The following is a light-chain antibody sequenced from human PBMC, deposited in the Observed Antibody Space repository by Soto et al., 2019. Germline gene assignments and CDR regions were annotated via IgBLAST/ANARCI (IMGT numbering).Light chain of an antibody. CDR3: QQRANWPLT. CDR1: QSVSSY. CDR2: DAF. V-gene: IGKV3-11*01. J-gene: IGKJ4*01. Sequence: EIVFTQAPATLSLSPGERATLSFRPSQSVSSYLAWYQQKPGQAPRLLIYDAFNRATGIPARFSGSGSGTDFTLTISSLEPEDFAVYYCQQRANWPLTFGGRTKVDI.